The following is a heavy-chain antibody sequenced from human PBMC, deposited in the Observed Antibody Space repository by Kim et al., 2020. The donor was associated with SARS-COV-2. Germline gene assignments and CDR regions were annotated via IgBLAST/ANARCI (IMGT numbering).Heavy chain of an antibody. V-gene: IGHV4-59*08. J-gene: IGHJ6*03. Sequence: SETLSLTCTVSGGSISSYYWSWIRQPPGKGLEWIGYIYYSGSTNYNPSLKSRVTISVDTSKNQFSLKLSSVTAADTAVYYCARQTGSKTFYYYYYYMDVWGKGTTVTVSS. D-gene: IGHD3-9*01. CDR3: ARQTGSKTFYYYYYYMDV. CDR1: GGSISSYY. CDR2: IYYSGST.